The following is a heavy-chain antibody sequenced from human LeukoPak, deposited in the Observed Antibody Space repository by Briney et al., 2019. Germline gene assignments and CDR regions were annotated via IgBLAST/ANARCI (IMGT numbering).Heavy chain of an antibody. Sequence: PSETLSLTCTVSGGSITSYYWSWIRQPPGKGLEWIGYIYYSGSTNYNPSLKSRVTISVDRSKNQFSLKLRSVIAADTAVYYCAGGYCSDGSCTNWFDPWGQGTLATVSS. J-gene: IGHJ5*02. V-gene: IGHV4-59*01. D-gene: IGHD2-15*01. CDR3: AGGYCSDGSCTNWFDP. CDR2: IYYSGST. CDR1: GGSITSYY.